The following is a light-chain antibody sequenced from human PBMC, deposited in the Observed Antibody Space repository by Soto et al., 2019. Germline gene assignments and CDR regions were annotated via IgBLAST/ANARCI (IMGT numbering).Light chain of an antibody. Sequence: QSVLTQPASVSGSPGQSITISCTGTSSDVVGYNYVSWYQQHPGKAPKFMIYDVSNRPSGVSTRFSGSKSGNTASLTISGLRAEDEADYYCNSYTTSNTRQIVFGTGTKVTVL. J-gene: IGLJ1*01. V-gene: IGLV2-14*01. CDR1: SSDVVGYNY. CDR3: NSYTTSNTRQIV. CDR2: DVS.